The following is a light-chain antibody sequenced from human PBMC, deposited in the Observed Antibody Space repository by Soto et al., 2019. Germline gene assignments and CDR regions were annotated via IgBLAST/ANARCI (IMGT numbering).Light chain of an antibody. Sequence: QSLLTQPASVSGSPGQSITITCTGTSGDVGSYNRVPWYQQHPGKAPKLIIYEVTDRPSGVSNRFSGSKSGNTASLTISGLQAEDEAEYYCSSYTNINTRACVFGTGTKVTVL. CDR3: SSYTNINTRACV. CDR2: EVT. J-gene: IGLJ1*01. CDR1: SGDVGSYNR. V-gene: IGLV2-14*01.